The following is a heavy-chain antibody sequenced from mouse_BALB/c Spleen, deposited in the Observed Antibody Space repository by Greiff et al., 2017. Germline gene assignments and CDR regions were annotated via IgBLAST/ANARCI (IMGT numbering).Heavy chain of an antibody. CDR2: IDPSDSET. D-gene: IGHD1-2*01. J-gene: IGHJ2*01. CDR3: ARWAYGYYFDY. Sequence: QVQLQQSGPQLVRPGASVKISCKASGYSFTSYWMHWVKQRPGQGLGWIGMIDPSDSETRLNQKFKDKATLTVDKSSSTAYMQLSSPTSEDSAVYFCARWAYGYYFDYWGQGTTLTVSS. CDR1: GYSFTSYW. V-gene: IGHV1S127*01.